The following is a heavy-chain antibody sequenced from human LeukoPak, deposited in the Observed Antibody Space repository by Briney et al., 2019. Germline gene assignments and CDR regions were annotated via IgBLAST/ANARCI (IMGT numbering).Heavy chain of an antibody. CDR2: IKQDGGEK. CDR1: GFPFSNYW. Sequence: AGGSLRLSCAASGFPFSNYWMSWVRQAPGRGLEWVANIKQDGGEKFYVDSVKGRFTISRDNAKNSLYLQMSSLRVEDTAVYYCAREDHSNYNYWGQGTLVTVSS. J-gene: IGHJ4*02. V-gene: IGHV3-7*01. D-gene: IGHD4-11*01. CDR3: AREDHSNYNY.